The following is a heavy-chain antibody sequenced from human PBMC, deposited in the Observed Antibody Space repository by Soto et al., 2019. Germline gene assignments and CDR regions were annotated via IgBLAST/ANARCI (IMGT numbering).Heavy chain of an antibody. J-gene: IGHJ4*02. CDR2: IDTSSTEI. D-gene: IGHD3-3*01. V-gene: IGHV3-11*01. CDR1: GFTFSDYY. CDR3: ASHYDMWSGYLSPLDY. Sequence: QVQLVESGGDLVKRGGSLRLSCAASGFTFSDYYMSWIRQAPGKGLEWISNIDTSSTEIYYADSVKGRFTISRDNAKNSLYLEMNSLRDEDTAVYYCASHYDMWSGYLSPLDYWGQGTLVTVSS.